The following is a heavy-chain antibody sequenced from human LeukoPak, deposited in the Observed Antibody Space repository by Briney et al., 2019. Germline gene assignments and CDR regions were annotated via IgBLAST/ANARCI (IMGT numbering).Heavy chain of an antibody. Sequence: SETLSLTCTVSGGSISNTNYYWGWIRQPPGKGLEWIGSIHYSGNTYYNPSLKSRVTLSVDTSKNQFSLKLSSVTAADTSVYYCARLPSGELFHYWGPGTLVTVSS. CDR2: IHYSGNT. J-gene: IGHJ4*02. CDR3: ARLPSGELFHY. D-gene: IGHD3-10*01. V-gene: IGHV4-39*01. CDR1: GGSISNTNYY.